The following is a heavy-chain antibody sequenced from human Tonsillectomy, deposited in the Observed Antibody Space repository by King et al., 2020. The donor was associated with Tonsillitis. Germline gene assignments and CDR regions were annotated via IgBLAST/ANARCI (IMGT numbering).Heavy chain of an antibody. D-gene: IGHD3-22*01. CDR3: ARSDSSGYYPYYYYGMDV. CDR1: GFTFSDYY. Sequence: VQLVESGGGLVKPGGSLRLSCAASGFTFSDYYMTWIRQAPGKGLEWVSYISSSSYYTNYADSGKGRFPIXRDNAKNSLXLQMNSLRAGDTAVYYCARSDSSGYYPYYYYGMDVWGQXATVTVSS. J-gene: IGHJ6*02. CDR2: ISSSSYYT. V-gene: IGHV3-11*06.